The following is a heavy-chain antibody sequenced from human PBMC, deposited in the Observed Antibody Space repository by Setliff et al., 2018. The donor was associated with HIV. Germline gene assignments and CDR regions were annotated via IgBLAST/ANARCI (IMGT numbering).Heavy chain of an antibody. D-gene: IGHD2-15*01. CDR2: IYYSGSA. Sequence: SETLSLTCTVSGGSISSGDYFLSWIRQAPGKGLEWIGCIYYSGSAYYNPSLQSRVTISVDTSKNQVSLKLNSVTAADTAVYYCARGDYKYCSGGSCYSAPFDYWGQGTLVTVSS. J-gene: IGHJ4*02. CDR1: GGSISSGDYF. CDR3: ARGDYKYCSGGSCYSAPFDY. V-gene: IGHV4-30-4*08.